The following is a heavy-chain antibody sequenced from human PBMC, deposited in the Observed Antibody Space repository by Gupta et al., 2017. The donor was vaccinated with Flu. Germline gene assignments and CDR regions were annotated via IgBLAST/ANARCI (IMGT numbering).Heavy chain of an antibody. CDR2: VGAGGDRT. D-gene: IGHD6-13*01. J-gene: IGHJ4*02. Sequence: EVQLLESGGALVQPGGSLRLSCAASGLTFSDYAMNWVRQAPGKGLEWVSTVGAGGDRTYYADSVMGRFTISRDNSKNTVDLQMNSLRGDDTAVYYCAKDRSGNPAIDYWGQGTLVTVSA. CDR3: AKDRSGNPAIDY. CDR1: GLTFSDYA. V-gene: IGHV3-23*01.